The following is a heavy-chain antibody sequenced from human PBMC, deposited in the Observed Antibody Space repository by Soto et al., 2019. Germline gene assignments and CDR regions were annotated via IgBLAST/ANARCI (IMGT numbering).Heavy chain of an antibody. CDR1: GFTFSSYG. D-gene: IGHD6-6*01. CDR3: ARWGWDSSSPGLDY. CDR2: IWYDGSNK. J-gene: IGHJ4*02. Sequence: GGSLRLSCAASGFTFSSYGMHWVRQAPGKWLEWVAVIWYDGSNKYYADSVKGRFTISRDNSKNTLYLQMNSLRAEDTAVYYCARWGWDSSSPGLDYWGQGXLVTVYS. V-gene: IGHV3-33*01.